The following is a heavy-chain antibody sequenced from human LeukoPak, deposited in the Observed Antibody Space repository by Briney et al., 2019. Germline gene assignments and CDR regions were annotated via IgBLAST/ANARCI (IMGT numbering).Heavy chain of an antibody. D-gene: IGHD2-21*02. CDR3: ARVYCDGDCYETRGAFDI. CDR2: IIPIFGTT. V-gene: IGHV1-69*06. Sequence: GSSVKVSCKASGGTFSSYSFSWVRQAPGQGPEWMGGIIPIFGTTNYAQKFQGRVTITADKSRSTVYMELSSLRSEDTAVYYCARVYCDGDCYETRGAFDIWGQGTVVTVSS. CDR1: GGTFSSYS. J-gene: IGHJ3*02.